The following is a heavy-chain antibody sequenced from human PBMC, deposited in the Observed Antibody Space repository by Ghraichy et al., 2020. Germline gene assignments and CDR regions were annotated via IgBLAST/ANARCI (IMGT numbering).Heavy chain of an antibody. V-gene: IGHV3-30*02. Sequence: GGSLRLSCVASGFTFRSHGMHWVRQAPGKGLEWVAFMRNDGTSHHYRESVKGRFTISRDNANNTLFLEMNSLRSEDTAVYYCAKDDEGYSFGILDNWGQGVLVTVSS. D-gene: IGHD5-18*01. CDR3: AKDDEGYSFGILDN. CDR2: MRNDGTSH. CDR1: GFTFRSHG. J-gene: IGHJ4*02.